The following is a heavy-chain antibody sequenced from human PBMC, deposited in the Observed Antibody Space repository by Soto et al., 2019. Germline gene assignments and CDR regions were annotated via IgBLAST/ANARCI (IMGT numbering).Heavy chain of an antibody. Sequence: QVQLQESGPGLVKPSETLSLTCTVSGGSISSYYWSWIRQPPGKGLEWIGYIYYSGSTNYNPSLKSRVTXXVXTXXNQFSLKLSSVTAADTAVYYCARHKSGSRSYYFDYWGQGTLVTVSS. CDR2: IYYSGST. D-gene: IGHD1-26*01. J-gene: IGHJ4*02. CDR3: ARHKSGSRSYYFDY. CDR1: GGSISSYY. V-gene: IGHV4-59*08.